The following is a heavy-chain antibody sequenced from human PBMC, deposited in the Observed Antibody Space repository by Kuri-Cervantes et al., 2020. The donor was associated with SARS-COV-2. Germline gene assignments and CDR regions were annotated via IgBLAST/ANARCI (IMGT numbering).Heavy chain of an antibody. CDR1: GGSVRLDH. Sequence: SETLSLTCAVSGGSVRLDHWNWIRQSPGRGLEWIGFASFRDSTNYNPSFSDRVTISRDTSKNHFSLNLTSVTAADTAVYYCTRRSWHDSSGYPLGGDYWGQGTLVTVSS. CDR2: ASFRDST. V-gene: IGHV4-59*02. D-gene: IGHD3-22*01. CDR3: TRRSWHDSSGYPLGGDY. J-gene: IGHJ4*02.